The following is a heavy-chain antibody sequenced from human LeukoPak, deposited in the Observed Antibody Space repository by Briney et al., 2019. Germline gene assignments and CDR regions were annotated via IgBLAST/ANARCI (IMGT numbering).Heavy chain of an antibody. Sequence: ASVKVSCKASGYTFTSYGISWVRQAPGQGLEWMGWISAYNGNTNYAQKLQGRVTMTTDTSTSTAYMELRSLRSDDTAVYYCARVFDFGDNGDDAFDTWGQGTLVTVSS. D-gene: IGHD4-17*01. J-gene: IGHJ3*02. V-gene: IGHV1-18*01. CDR2: ISAYNGNT. CDR1: GYTFTSYG. CDR3: ARVFDFGDNGDDAFDT.